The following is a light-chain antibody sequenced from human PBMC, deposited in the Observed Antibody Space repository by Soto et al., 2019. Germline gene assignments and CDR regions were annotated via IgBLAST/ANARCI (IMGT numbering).Light chain of an antibody. CDR3: LQDYNFPQT. CDR2: AAS. V-gene: IGKV1-6*01. Sequence: AIRMAQSPSSLSASVGDRVTITCQASQDIRDDLGWYQQKPGKAPKLLINAASTLQSGVPSRFSGSGSGTEFTLTISSLQPEDFGTYYCLQDYNFPQTFGQGTKV. J-gene: IGKJ1*01. CDR1: QDIRDD.